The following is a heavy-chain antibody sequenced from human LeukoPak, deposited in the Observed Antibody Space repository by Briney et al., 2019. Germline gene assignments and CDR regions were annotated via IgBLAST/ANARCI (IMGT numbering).Heavy chain of an antibody. V-gene: IGHV4-61*02. J-gene: IGHJ4*02. CDR1: GGSISSGSYY. CDR2: IYTSGSA. CDR3: ARHGLDGNYGGNSGPFDY. Sequence: PSQTLSLTCTVSGGSISSGSYYWSWIRQPAGKGLEWIGRIYTSGSANYNPSLKSRVTISVDTSKNQFSLKLSSVTAADTAVYYCARHGLDGNYGGNSGPFDYWGQGTLVTVSS. D-gene: IGHD4-23*01.